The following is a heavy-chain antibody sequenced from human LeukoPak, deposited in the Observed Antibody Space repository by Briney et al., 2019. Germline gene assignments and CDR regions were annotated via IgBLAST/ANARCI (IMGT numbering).Heavy chain of an antibody. J-gene: IGHJ5*02. D-gene: IGHD3-10*01. V-gene: IGHV4-39*01. CDR1: GGSISSNSYY. Sequence: SETLSLTCTVSGGSISSNSYYWGWIRQPPGKGLEWIGSIYYSGSTYYNPSLKSRVTISVDTSKNQFSLKLSSVTAADTAVYYCARIYGSGTNWFDPWGQGTLVTVSS. CDR2: IYYSGST. CDR3: ARIYGSGTNWFDP.